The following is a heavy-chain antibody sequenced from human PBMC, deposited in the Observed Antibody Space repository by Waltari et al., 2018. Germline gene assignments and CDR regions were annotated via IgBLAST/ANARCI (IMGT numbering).Heavy chain of an antibody. V-gene: IGHV1-8*03. J-gene: IGHJ4*02. D-gene: IGHD2-15*01. CDR2: MNPNIGNT. CDR1: GYTFTSND. CDR3: ARTFYCSGGSCYFFDY. Sequence: QVQLVQSGAEVKKPGASVKVSCKASGYTFTSNDINWVRQATGQGLEWMGGMNPNIGNTCYAQKFQGRVTITRNTSISTAYMELSSLRSEDTAVYYCARTFYCSGGSCYFFDYWGQGTLVTVSS.